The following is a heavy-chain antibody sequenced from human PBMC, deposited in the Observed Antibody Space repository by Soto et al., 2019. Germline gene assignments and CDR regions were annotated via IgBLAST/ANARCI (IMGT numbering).Heavy chain of an antibody. D-gene: IGHD2-21*02. V-gene: IGHV3-23*01. CDR1: GFTFSSCA. CDR2: IDGSGGSL. CDR3: AKGGGDSLRYGMDV. Sequence: EVQLLESGGGLVQPGGALRLSCSASGFTFSSCAMNWVRQAPGKGLEWVSAIDGSGGSLYYADSVKGRFTITRDNSKTTLYLQMDSLRGEDTAVYYCAKGGGDSLRYGMDVWGQGTTVTVSS. J-gene: IGHJ6*02.